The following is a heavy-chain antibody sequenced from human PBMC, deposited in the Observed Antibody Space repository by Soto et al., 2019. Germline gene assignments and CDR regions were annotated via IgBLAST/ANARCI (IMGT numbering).Heavy chain of an antibody. CDR3: ARTVTQWLARDYYYGMDV. CDR1: GYSFTSYW. CDR2: IDPSDSYT. Sequence: GESLKISCKGSGYSFTSYWIGWVRQMPGKGLEWMGRIDPSDSYTNYSPSFQGHVTISADKSISTAYLQWSSLKASDTAMYYCARTVTQWLARDYYYGMDVWGQGTTVTVSS. J-gene: IGHJ6*02. D-gene: IGHD6-19*01. V-gene: IGHV5-10-1*01.